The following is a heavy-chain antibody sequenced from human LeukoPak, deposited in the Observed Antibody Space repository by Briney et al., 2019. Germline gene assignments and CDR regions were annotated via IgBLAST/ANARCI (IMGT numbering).Heavy chain of an antibody. V-gene: IGHV4-39*01. CDR2: IYYSGST. CDR1: GGSISSSSHY. J-gene: IGHJ4*02. CDR3: ARLRIATAGGGY. Sequence: SETLSLTCTVSGGSISSSSHYWGWIRQPPGEGLEWIGSIYYSGSTYHNPSLKSRVTISVDTSKNQFSLKLSSVTAADTAVYYCARLRIATAGGGYWGQGTLVTVSS. D-gene: IGHD6-13*01.